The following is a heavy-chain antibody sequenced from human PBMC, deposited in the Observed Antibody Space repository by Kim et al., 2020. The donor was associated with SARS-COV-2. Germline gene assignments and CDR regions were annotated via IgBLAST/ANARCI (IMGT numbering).Heavy chain of an antibody. CDR2: ISYDGSNK. J-gene: IGHJ4*02. D-gene: IGHD3-10*01. CDR3: AKEGPYGSGSYSDY. Sequence: GGSLRLSCAASGFTFSSYGMHWVRQAPGKGLEWVAVISYDGSNKYYADSVKGRFTISRDNSKNTLYLQMNSLRAEDTAVYYCAKEGPYGSGSYSDYWGQG. V-gene: IGHV3-30*18. CDR1: GFTFSSYG.